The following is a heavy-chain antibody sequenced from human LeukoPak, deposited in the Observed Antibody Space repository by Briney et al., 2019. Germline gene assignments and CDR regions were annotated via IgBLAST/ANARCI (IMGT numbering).Heavy chain of an antibody. Sequence: PSQTLSLTCTVSGGSLSSYYWGWVRQPPGKGLEWIAYISDIGSINYNPSLKSRVTISLDTPKNQPSLKLSSVTAADTAVHYCAGHHPRSTVDFWGQGTLVTVSS. CDR3: AGHHPRSTVDF. D-gene: IGHD2-2*01. CDR1: GGSLSSYY. V-gene: IGHV4-59*08. CDR2: ISDIGSI. J-gene: IGHJ4*02.